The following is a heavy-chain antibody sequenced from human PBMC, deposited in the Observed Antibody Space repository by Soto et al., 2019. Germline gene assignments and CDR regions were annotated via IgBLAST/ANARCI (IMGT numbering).Heavy chain of an antibody. V-gene: IGHV1-69*13. Sequence: ASVKVSCKASGGTFSSYAISWVRQAPGQGLEWMGGIIPIFGTANYAQKFQGRVTITADESTSTAYMELSSLRSEDTAVYYCARGGGYHFWSGFCGQGTLLTVSS. J-gene: IGHJ4*02. CDR2: IIPIFGTA. CDR3: ARGGGYHFWSGF. D-gene: IGHD3-3*01. CDR1: GGTFSSYA.